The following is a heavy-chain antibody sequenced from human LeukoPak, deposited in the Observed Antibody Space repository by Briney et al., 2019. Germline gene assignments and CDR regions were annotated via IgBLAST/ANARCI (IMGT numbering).Heavy chain of an antibody. CDR2: IYTSGST. V-gene: IGHV4-61*02. D-gene: IGHD6-19*01. Sequence: SETLSLTCTVSGGSISSGSYYWSWIRQPAGKGLEWIGRIYTSGSTNYNPSLKSRVTISVDTSKNQFSLKLSSVTAADKAVYYCAREVLYSSLNWFDPWGQGTLVTVSS. CDR1: GGSISSGSYY. CDR3: AREVLYSSLNWFDP. J-gene: IGHJ5*02.